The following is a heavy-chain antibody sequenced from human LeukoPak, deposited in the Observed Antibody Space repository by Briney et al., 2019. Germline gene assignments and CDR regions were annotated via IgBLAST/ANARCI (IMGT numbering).Heavy chain of an antibody. CDR3: ARGSSSWSYYFDY. D-gene: IGHD6-13*01. J-gene: IGHJ4*02. CDR2: IYTSGST. CDR1: GGSISSGSYY. Sequence: SETLSLTCTVSGGSISSGSYYWSWIRQPAGKGLEWIGRIYTSGSTNYNPSLKSRVTISVDTSKNQFSLKLSSVTAADTAVYYCARGSSSWSYYFDYWGQGTLVTVSS. V-gene: IGHV4-61*02.